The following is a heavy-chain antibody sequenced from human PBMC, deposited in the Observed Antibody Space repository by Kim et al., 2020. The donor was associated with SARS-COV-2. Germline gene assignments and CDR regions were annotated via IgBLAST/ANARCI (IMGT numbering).Heavy chain of an antibody. D-gene: IGHD6-13*01. J-gene: IGHJ4*02. CDR3: TTDRWGERQLVRAQSDFDY. CDR1: GFTFSNAW. CDR2: IKSKTDGGTT. V-gene: IGHV3-15*01. Sequence: GGSLRLSCAASGFTFSNAWMSWVRQAPGKGLEWVGRIKSKTDGGTTDYAAPVKGRFTISRDDSKNTLYLQMNSLKTEDTAVYYCTTDRWGERQLVRAQSDFDYWGQGTLVTVSS.